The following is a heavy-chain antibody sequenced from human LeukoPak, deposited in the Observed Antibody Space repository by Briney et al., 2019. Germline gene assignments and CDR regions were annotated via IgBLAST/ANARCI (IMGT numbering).Heavy chain of an antibody. CDR3: ARRIAAAGIASFDP. V-gene: IGHV3-48*01. CDR1: GFTFNTYT. Sequence: GGSLRLSCAASGFTFNTYTMNWVRQAPGKGLKWVSYISGSSGIIDYADSVRGRFTISRDNAKNSLYLQISSLRAEDTAVYYCARRIAAAGIASFDPWGQGTLVTVSS. D-gene: IGHD6-13*01. CDR2: ISGSSGII. J-gene: IGHJ5*02.